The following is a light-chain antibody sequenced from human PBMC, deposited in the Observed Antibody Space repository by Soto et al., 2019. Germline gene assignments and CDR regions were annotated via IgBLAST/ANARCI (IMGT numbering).Light chain of an antibody. Sequence: EIVMTQSPAILSVSPGESATLSCRASQSVGSDLAWYQQKPGQAPRLLLYGTSARATALPAKFTGTGSGTEFSLTISSLQSEDFAVYYCQQYYYWPPSFGGGTQVEI. CDR1: QSVGSD. J-gene: IGKJ4*01. CDR3: QQYYYWPPS. V-gene: IGKV3-15*01. CDR2: GTS.